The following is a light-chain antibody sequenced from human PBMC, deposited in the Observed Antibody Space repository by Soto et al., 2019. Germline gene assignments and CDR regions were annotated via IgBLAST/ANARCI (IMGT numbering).Light chain of an antibody. V-gene: IGKV3-20*01. CDR1: QSVSGSY. J-gene: IGKJ2*01. CDR2: DAS. Sequence: EIVLTQSPGTLSLSPGERATLSCRASQSVSGSYLAWYQQKPGQAGQAPRLLIYDASRRATGIPDRFSGSGSGTDFTLTISRLEPEDFAVYYCQQYGSSPYTFGQGTKLEIK. CDR3: QQYGSSPYT.